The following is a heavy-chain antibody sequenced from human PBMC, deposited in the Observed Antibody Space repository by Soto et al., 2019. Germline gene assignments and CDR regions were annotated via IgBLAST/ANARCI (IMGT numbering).Heavy chain of an antibody. Sequence: SETLSLTCAVYGGSFSGYYWSWIRQPPGKGLEWIGEINHSGSTNYNPSLKSRVTISVDTSKNQFSLKLSSVTAADTAVYYCARGLALRLIPDYWSQGTLVTVSS. D-gene: IGHD5-12*01. CDR3: ARGLALRLIPDY. V-gene: IGHV4-34*01. CDR2: INHSGST. J-gene: IGHJ4*02. CDR1: GGSFSGYY.